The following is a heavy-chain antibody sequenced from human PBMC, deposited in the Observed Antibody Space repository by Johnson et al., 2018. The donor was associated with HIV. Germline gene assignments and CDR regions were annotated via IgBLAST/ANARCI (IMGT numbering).Heavy chain of an antibody. V-gene: IGHV3-38-3*01. CDR3: ATDIVVVLALGGDAFDI. J-gene: IGHJ3*02. CDR2: ISGGST. CDR1: GFTVSSNE. D-gene: IGHD2-2*01. Sequence: VQLVESRGVLVQPGGSLRLSCAASGFTVSSNEMSWVRQAPGKGLEWVSSISGGSTYYADSRKGRFTIPRDNSKNTLHLQMNSLRAEDTAVYYCATDIVVVLALGGDAFDIWGQGTMVIVSS.